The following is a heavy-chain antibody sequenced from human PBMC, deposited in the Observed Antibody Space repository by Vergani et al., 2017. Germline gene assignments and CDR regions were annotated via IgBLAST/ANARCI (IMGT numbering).Heavy chain of an antibody. Sequence: QVQLVQSGAAVKKPGASVQVSCKASGYTFTSYYMHWVRQAPGQGIEWMGIINPSGGSTSYAPKFQGRVTMTRDTSTSTVYLELSSLRSEDTAWYYCTRGWYYDSIAYWVYWGQGTLVTVSS. V-gene: IGHV1-46*03. CDR2: INPSGGST. CDR3: TRGWYYDSIAYWVY. D-gene: IGHD3-22*01. CDR1: GYTFTSYY. J-gene: IGHJ4*02.